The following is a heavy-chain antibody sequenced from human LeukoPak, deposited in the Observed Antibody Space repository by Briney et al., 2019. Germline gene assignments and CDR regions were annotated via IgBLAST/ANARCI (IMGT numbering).Heavy chain of an antibody. Sequence: SVKVSCRASGGTLRSYAISWVRQPPAQGREWVGTINPILGIANYAQNFQGRVTITADKSTSTAYRELSSLRSEDTAVYYCAMGYNWNDVRLDYWGQGTLVTVSS. J-gene: IGHJ4*02. D-gene: IGHD1-1*01. CDR2: INPILGIA. CDR3: AMGYNWNDVRLDY. V-gene: IGHV1-69*04. CDR1: GGTLRSYA.